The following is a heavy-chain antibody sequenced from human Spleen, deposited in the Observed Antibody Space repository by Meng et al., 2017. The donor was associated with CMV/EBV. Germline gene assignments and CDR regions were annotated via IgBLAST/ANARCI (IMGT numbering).Heavy chain of an antibody. CDR2: IYWDDDK. D-gene: IGHD6-13*01. CDR3: ARAGYSSQRFDT. Sequence: QITLKESGPTLVKPTQTLTLTCTFSGFSLSTSVVGVGWIRQPPGKALEWLALIYWDDDKRYSPSLKSRLTITKDTSKNQVVLTMTNMDPVDTATYYCARAGYSSQRFDTWGQGTLVTVDS. V-gene: IGHV2-5*02. J-gene: IGHJ5*02. CDR1: GFSLSTSVVG.